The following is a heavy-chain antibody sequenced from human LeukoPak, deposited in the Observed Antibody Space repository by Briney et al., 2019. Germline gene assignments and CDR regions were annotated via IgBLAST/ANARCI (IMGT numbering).Heavy chain of an antibody. CDR2: INHSGST. Sequence: SETLSLTCAVYGGSFSGYYWSWIRQPPGKGLEWIGEINHSGSTNYNPSLKSRVTISVDTSKNQFSLKLSSVTAADTAVYYCARSMVRGVMSGNWFDPWGQGTLVTVSS. CDR3: ARSMVRGVMSGNWFDP. V-gene: IGHV4-34*01. D-gene: IGHD3-10*01. CDR1: GGSFSGYY. J-gene: IGHJ5*02.